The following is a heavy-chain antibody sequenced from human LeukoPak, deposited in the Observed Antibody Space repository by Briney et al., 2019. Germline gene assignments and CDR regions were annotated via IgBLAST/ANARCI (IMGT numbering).Heavy chain of an antibody. Sequence: SETLSLTCTVSGGSISKYYWSWIRQPPGKGLEWIGYMYHTGSAHYSPSLTSRVTISVDTSKSQSSLKMGSVTAADTAVYYCARVRGQLWPPDYWGPGTLVIVST. CDR3: ARVRGQLWPPDY. V-gene: IGHV4-59*01. CDR2: MYHTGSA. J-gene: IGHJ4*02. D-gene: IGHD1-1*01. CDR1: GGSISKYY.